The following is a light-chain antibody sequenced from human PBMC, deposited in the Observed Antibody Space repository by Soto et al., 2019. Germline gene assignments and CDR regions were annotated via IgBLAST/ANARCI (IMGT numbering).Light chain of an antibody. CDR2: RAS. J-gene: IGKJ5*01. Sequence: ELLMKQSPDTLYVSPGERVTLSCRASQSVSDNLAWYQQKPGQGPRVLVYRASTRTLGIPARFSGSEPGTEFTLTISSLQSEDFAVYYFQQYNSWPITSGQGTGLRIK. CDR3: QQYNSWPIT. CDR1: QSVSDN. V-gene: IGKV3-15*01.